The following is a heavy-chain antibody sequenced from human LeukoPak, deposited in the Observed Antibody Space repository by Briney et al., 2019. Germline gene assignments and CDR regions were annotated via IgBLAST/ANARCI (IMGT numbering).Heavy chain of an antibody. D-gene: IGHD6-25*01. CDR1: GGSISSSSYS. J-gene: IGHJ4*02. Sequence: PSETLSLTCTVSGGSISSSSYSWGWIRQPPGKGLEWIGSIYYSGSTYYNPSLKSRVTISVDTSKNQFSLKLSSVTAADTAVYYCARLGGSTIIDYWGQGTLVTVSS. V-gene: IGHV4-39*01. CDR3: ARLGGSTIIDY. CDR2: IYYSGST.